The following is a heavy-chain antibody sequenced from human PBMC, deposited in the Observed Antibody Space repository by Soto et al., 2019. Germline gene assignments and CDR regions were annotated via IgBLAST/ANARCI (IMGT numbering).Heavy chain of an antibody. CDR2: IKSKTDGGAT. CDR1: GFTFSNAW. J-gene: IGHJ6*02. CDR3: TTDPGPYCSSTSCHYYYYGMDV. V-gene: IGHV3-15*01. Sequence: PGGSLRLSCAASGFTFSNAWMSWVRQAPGKGLEWVGRIKSKTDGGATDYAAPVKGRFTISRDDSKNTLYLQMNSLKTEDTAVYYCTTDPGPYCSSTSCHYYYYGMDVWGQGTTVTVS. D-gene: IGHD2-2*01.